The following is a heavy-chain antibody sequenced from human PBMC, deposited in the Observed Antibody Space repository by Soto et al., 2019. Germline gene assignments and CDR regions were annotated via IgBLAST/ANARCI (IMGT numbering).Heavy chain of an antibody. CDR2: IYSGGST. D-gene: IGHD5-12*01. CDR1: GFTVSSNY. Sequence: VPLVESGGGLIQPGGSLRLSCAASGFTVSSNYMSWVRQAPGKGLEWVSVIYSGGSTYYADSVKGRFTISRDNSKNTLYHQRSSLRDENTAVYYCARSEEVDDDAFDIWGQGTMVTVSS. V-gene: IGHV3-53*01. J-gene: IGHJ3*02. CDR3: ARSEEVDDDAFDI.